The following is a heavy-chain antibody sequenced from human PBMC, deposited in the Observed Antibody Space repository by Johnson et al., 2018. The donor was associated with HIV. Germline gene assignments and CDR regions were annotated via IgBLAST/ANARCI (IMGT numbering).Heavy chain of an antibody. CDR3: AREWSSSRWTYGCDI. D-gene: IGHD6-13*01. CDR1: RFIFDDYG. CDR2: INWNGGST. V-gene: IGHV3-20*04. J-gene: IGHJ3*02. Sequence: VQLVESGGGMVRPGGSLRLSCAASRFIFDDYGMSWVRQAPGKGLEWVSGINWNGGSTGYADSVKGRFTISRDNSKNTLYLQMNNLRAEDTAVYYCAREWSSSRWTYGCDIWGQGTMVTVSS.